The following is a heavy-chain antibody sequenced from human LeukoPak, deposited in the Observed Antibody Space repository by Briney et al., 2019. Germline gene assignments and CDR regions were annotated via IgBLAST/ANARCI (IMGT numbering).Heavy chain of an antibody. J-gene: IGHJ6*03. CDR2: ISSSGSTI. CDR3: ARASPYYYYMDV. CDR1: GFTFSSYT. V-gene: IGHV3-48*01. Sequence: PGGSLRLSCAASGFTFSSYTMNWVRQAPGKGLEWVSYISSSGSTIYYADSLKGRFTISRDNAKNSLYMQMNSLRAEDTAVYYCARASPYYYYMDVWGKGTTVTVSS.